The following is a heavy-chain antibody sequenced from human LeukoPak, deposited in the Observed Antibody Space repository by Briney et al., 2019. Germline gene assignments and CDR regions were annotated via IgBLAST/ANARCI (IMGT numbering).Heavy chain of an antibody. Sequence: GGSLRLSCAASGFTFSSYSMNWVRQAPGKGLEWVSYISSSSSTIYYADSVKGRFTISRDNAKNSLYLQMNSLRAEDTAVYYCARVLKTTHYDIGAFDYWGQGTLVSVSS. CDR3: ARVLKTTHYDIGAFDY. CDR2: ISSSSSTI. V-gene: IGHV3-48*01. D-gene: IGHD3-22*01. J-gene: IGHJ4*02. CDR1: GFTFSSYS.